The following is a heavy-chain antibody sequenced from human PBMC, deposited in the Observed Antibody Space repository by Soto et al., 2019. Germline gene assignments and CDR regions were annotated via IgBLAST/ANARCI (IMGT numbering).Heavy chain of an antibody. J-gene: IGHJ3*02. CDR2: ISYDGSNK. V-gene: IGHV3-30-3*01. D-gene: IGHD6-13*01. CDR1: GFTFSSYA. Sequence: QAGGSLRLSCTASGFTFSSYAMHWVRQAPGKGLEWVAVISYDGSNKYYADSVKGRFTISRDNSKNTLYLQMNSLRAEDTAVYYCARGYSSSWGHGAFDIWGQETMVTVSS. CDR3: ARGYSSSWGHGAFDI.